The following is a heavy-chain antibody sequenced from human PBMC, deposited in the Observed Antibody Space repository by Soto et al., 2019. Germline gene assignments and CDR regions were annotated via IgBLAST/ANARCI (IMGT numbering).Heavy chain of an antibody. D-gene: IGHD3-10*01. V-gene: IGHV3-74*01. Sequence: EVQLVESGGGLVQPGGSLTLSCAASGFTFSRHWMHWVRQAPGKGLVWVSRIKTDGTSTSYADSVKGRFTISRDNAKNRLGLQMNSLTVEDTAVYYCARDMRAVPWYGGISSAFDIWGQGTVVTVSS. CDR2: IKTDGTST. CDR3: ARDMRAVPWYGGISSAFDI. J-gene: IGHJ3*02. CDR1: GFTFSRHW.